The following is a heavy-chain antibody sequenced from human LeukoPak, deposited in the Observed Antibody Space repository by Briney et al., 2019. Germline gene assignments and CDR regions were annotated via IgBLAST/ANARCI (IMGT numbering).Heavy chain of an antibody. CDR3: ARVLVYYYGSGSYYFDAFDI. J-gene: IGHJ3*02. CDR1: GGTFSSYA. V-gene: IGHV1-69*01. D-gene: IGHD3-10*01. Sequence: SVKVSCKASGGTFSSYAISWVRQAPGQGPEWMGGIIPIFGTANYAQKFQGRVTITADESTSTAYMELSSLRSEDTAVYYCARVLVYYYGSGSYYFDAFDIWGQGTMVTVSS. CDR2: IIPIFGTA.